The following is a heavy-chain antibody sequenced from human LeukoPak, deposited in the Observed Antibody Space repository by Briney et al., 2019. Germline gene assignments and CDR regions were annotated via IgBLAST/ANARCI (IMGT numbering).Heavy chain of an antibody. CDR1: GGSISSATYY. J-gene: IGHJ6*03. CDR2: IYTSGST. V-gene: IGHV4-61*02. Sequence: SETLSLTCTVSGGSISSATYYWNWIRQPAGKGLEWIGRIYTSGSTNYNPSLKSRVTISVDTSKNQFSLKLSSVTAADTAVYYCARETGYCSSTSCYSAYYYYYYMDVWGKGTTVTISS. D-gene: IGHD2-2*01. CDR3: ARETGYCSSTSCYSAYYYYYYMDV.